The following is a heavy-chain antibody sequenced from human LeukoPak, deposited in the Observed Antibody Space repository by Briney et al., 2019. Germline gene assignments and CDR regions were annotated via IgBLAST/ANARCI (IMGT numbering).Heavy chain of an antibody. J-gene: IGHJ4*02. D-gene: IGHD1-26*01. Sequence: GASVRVSCKVSGYTLTELSMHWVRQAPGKGLEWMGGFDPEDGETIYAQKFQGRVTMTEDTSTDTAYMELSSLRSEDTAVYYCALGRRSGSYLGGYYFDYWGQGTLVTVSS. V-gene: IGHV1-24*01. CDR2: FDPEDGET. CDR3: ALGRRSGSYLGGYYFDY. CDR1: GYTLTELS.